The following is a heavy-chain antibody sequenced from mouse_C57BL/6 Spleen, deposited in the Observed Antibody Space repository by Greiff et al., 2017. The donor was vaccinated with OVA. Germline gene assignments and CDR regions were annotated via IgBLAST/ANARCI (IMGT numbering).Heavy chain of an antibody. J-gene: IGHJ3*01. CDR3: TRSDLFPGFAY. Sequence: VKLQESGAELVRPGASVTLSCKASGYTFTDYEMHWVKQTPVHGLEWIGAIDPETGGTAYNQKFKGKAILTADKSSSTAYMELRSLTSEDSAVYYCTRSDLFPGFAYWGQGTLVTVSA. V-gene: IGHV1-15*01. D-gene: IGHD1-1*01. CDR1: GYTFTDYE. CDR2: IDPETGGT.